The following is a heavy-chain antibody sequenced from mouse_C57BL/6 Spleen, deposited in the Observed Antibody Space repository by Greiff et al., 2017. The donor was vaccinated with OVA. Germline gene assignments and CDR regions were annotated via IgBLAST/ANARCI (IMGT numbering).Heavy chain of an antibody. Sequence: VQLQQSGAELVRPGASVTLSCKASGYTFTDYEMHWVKQTPVHGLEWIGAIDPETGGTAYNQKFKGKAILTADKSSSTAYMELRSLTSEDSAVYYCTRSLLLRLAWFAYWGQGTLVTVSA. J-gene: IGHJ3*01. CDR1: GYTFTDYE. CDR2: IDPETGGT. V-gene: IGHV1-15*01. CDR3: TRSLLLRLAWFAY. D-gene: IGHD1-1*01.